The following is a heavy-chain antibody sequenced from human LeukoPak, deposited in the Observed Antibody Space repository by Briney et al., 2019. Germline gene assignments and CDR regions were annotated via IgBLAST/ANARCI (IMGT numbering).Heavy chain of an antibody. J-gene: IGHJ4*02. D-gene: IGHD6-13*01. CDR1: GGSISSTSYY. CDR3: ASYTGYSSSWSYDY. V-gene: IGHV4-39*07. CDR2: FYYSGSI. Sequence: SETLSLTCIVSGGSISSTSYYWGWIRQSPGKGLEWIGSFYYSGSIFDNRSLRSRVTISGDTSKNQFSLKLSSVTAADTAVYYCASYTGYSSSWSYDYWGQGTLVTVSS.